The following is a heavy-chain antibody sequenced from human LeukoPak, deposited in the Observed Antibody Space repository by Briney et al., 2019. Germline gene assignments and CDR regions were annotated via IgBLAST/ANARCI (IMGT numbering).Heavy chain of an antibody. D-gene: IGHD3-22*01. J-gene: IGHJ4*02. Sequence: SETLSLTCTVSGYSISSGYYWGWIRQPPGKGLEWIGSIYHSGSTYYNPSLKSRVTISVDTSKNQFSLKLSSVTAADTAVYYCAIDDSSGYYSHYFDYWGQETLVTVSS. V-gene: IGHV4-38-2*02. CDR1: GYSISSGYY. CDR3: AIDDSSGYYSHYFDY. CDR2: IYHSGST.